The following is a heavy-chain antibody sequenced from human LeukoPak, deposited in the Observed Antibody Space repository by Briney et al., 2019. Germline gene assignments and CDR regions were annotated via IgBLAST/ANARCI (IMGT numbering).Heavy chain of an antibody. J-gene: IGHJ3*02. Sequence: ASVKVSCKASGYTFTGYYMHWVRQAPGQGLEWMGRISPNSGGTNYAQKFQGRVTMTRDTSISTAYMELSRLRSDDTAVYYCATLEPYVGKDAFDIWGQGTMVTVSS. CDR1: GYTFTGYY. CDR3: ATLEPYVGKDAFDI. CDR2: ISPNSGGT. D-gene: IGHD1-26*01. V-gene: IGHV1-2*06.